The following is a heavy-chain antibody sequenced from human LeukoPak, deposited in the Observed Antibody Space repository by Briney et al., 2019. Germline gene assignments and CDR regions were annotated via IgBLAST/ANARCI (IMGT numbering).Heavy chain of an antibody. CDR1: GFTFSSYG. V-gene: IGHV3-30*03. J-gene: IGHJ3*02. CDR2: ISYDGSNK. Sequence: GGSLRLSCAASGFTFSSYGMHWVRQAPGKGLEWVAVISYDGSNKYYADSVKGRFTISRDNSKNTLYLQMNSLRAEDTAVYYCARDRQQPAGDAFDIWGQGTMVTVSS. CDR3: ARDRQQPAGDAFDI. D-gene: IGHD6-13*01.